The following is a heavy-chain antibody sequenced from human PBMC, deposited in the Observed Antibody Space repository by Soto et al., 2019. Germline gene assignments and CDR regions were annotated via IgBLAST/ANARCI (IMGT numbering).Heavy chain of an antibody. V-gene: IGHV3-11*01. CDR3: ARDREPSVYHGMAV. Sequence: QVQLVESGGGLVKPGGSLRLSCAASGFAFSDFYMSWTLQAPWKGLEWISYISGGGTTVFYADSVKGRFTISRDNAHKSLYLQMDSLTSEDTAIYDCARDREPSVYHGMAVWGQGTTVTVSS. CDR1: GFAFSDFY. J-gene: IGHJ6*02. CDR2: ISGGGTTV.